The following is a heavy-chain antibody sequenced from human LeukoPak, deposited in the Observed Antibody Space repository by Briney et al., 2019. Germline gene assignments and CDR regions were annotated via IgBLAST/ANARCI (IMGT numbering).Heavy chain of an antibody. Sequence: SETLSLTCSVSGGPISSGGYYWIWIRQHPGMGLEWIGHVYHSGTTYYNPSLKSRVTISADTSKNQFSLKLNSVTAADTAVYFCARWAVRGVVNFDYWGQGIRVTVSS. D-gene: IGHD3-10*01. J-gene: IGHJ4*02. CDR1: GGPISSGGYY. V-gene: IGHV4-31*03. CDR3: ARWAVRGVVNFDY. CDR2: VYHSGTT.